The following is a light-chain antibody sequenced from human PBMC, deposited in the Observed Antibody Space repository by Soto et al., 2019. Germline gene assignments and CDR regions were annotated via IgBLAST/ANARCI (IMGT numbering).Light chain of an antibody. CDR2: GAS. V-gene: IGKV3-15*01. J-gene: IGKJ4*01. CDR3: QQYKQWPVA. CDR1: HSVGSN. Sequence: VMTQSPTTLPVSPGERATLSCRASHSVGSNLAWYQQNPGQAPRLLIYGASTRATGVPARFSGSGSATQFTLTISSLQSEDFGFYYCQQYKQWPVAFGGGTKVDIK.